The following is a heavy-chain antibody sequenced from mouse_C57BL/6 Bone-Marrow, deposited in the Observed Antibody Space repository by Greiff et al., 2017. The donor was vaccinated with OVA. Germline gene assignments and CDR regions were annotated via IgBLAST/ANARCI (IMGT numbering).Heavy chain of an antibody. D-gene: IGHD1-1*01. CDR2: INPSASYT. V-gene: IGHV1-69*01. J-gene: IGHJ1*03. Sequence: QVQLQQPGAELVMPGASVKLSCKASGYTFTGYWMHWVKQRPGQGLEWIGEINPSASYTNYNQKFKGKSTLTVDKSSSTAYMQLSSLTSEDSAVYYVARRVYYGSSDWYFDVWGTGTTVTVAS. CDR1: GYTFTGYW. CDR3: ARRVYYGSSDWYFDV.